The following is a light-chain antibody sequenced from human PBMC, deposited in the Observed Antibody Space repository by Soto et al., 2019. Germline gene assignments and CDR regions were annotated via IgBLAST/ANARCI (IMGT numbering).Light chain of an antibody. V-gene: IGKV1-5*01. Sequence: DILMTQSPSTLSTSVGDRVTITCRASQSISSWLAWYQQKPGKAPKLLIYDASSLESGVPSRFSGSGSGTEFTLTISSLQPDDFATYYCQQYNSYPWTFGQGTKV. J-gene: IGKJ1*01. CDR3: QQYNSYPWT. CDR1: QSISSW. CDR2: DAS.